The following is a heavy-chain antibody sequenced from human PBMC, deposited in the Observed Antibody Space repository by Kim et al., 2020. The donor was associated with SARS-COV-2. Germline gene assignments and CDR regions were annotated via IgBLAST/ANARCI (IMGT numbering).Heavy chain of an antibody. CDR3: ARLHYDSSHNHLGADH. D-gene: IGHD3-22*01. Sequence: SQTLSLTCTVSGGSFSDNSDYWAWIRQPPGKGLEWIGSINYSGRTYYNPSLMSRVSISVDTSKTQFSLKVNSMTAADTAVYFCARLHYDSSHNHLGADHWGQGTLVTVSS. CDR2: INYSGRT. J-gene: IGHJ4*02. V-gene: IGHV4-39*01. CDR1: GGSFSDNSDY.